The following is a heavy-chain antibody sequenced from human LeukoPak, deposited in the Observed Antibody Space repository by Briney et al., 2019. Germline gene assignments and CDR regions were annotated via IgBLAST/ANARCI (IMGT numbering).Heavy chain of an antibody. CDR1: GFTFSSYA. V-gene: IGHV3-23*01. J-gene: IGHJ4*02. CDR2: ISGSGGST. CDR3: AKVRSIRLGELSSRFDY. Sequence: GGSLTLSCAASGFTFSSYAMSWVRQAPGKGLEWVSAISGSGGSTYYADSVKGRFTISRDNSKNTLYLQMNSLRAEDTAVYYCAKVRSIRLGELSSRFDYWGQGTLVTVSS. D-gene: IGHD3-16*02.